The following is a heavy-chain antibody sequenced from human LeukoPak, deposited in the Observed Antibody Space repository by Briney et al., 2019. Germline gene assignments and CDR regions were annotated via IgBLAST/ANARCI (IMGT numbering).Heavy chain of an antibody. CDR1: GYTFTDQY. V-gene: IGHV1-2*02. Sequence: ASVKVSCKASGYTFTDQYLHWVRQAPGQGLEWMGWINPNSGDTNYAQKFQGRVTMTRDTSISTAYMELNRLRSDDTAVYYCARATGYYDSSGYYRSFYSDYWGQGSLVTVSS. CDR2: INPNSGDT. J-gene: IGHJ4*02. D-gene: IGHD3-22*01. CDR3: ARATGYYDSSGYYRSFYSDY.